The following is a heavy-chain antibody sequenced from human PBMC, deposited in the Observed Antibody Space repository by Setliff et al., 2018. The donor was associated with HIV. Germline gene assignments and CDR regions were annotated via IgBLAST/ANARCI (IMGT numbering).Heavy chain of an antibody. Sequence: PGGSLRLSCAASGFTFSSYWMHWVRQAPGKGLVWVSRINSDGSTIYYADSVKGRFTISRDNAKNSLYLQMNSLRAEDTAVYYCARQGGNIYYDSSGYYDYWGQGTLVTVSS. J-gene: IGHJ4*02. V-gene: IGHV3-74*01. CDR2: INSDGSTI. CDR1: GFTFSSYW. D-gene: IGHD3-22*01. CDR3: ARQGGNIYYDSSGYYDY.